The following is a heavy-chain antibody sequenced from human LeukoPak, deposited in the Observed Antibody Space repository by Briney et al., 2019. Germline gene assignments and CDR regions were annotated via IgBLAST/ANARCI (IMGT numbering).Heavy chain of an antibody. V-gene: IGHV1-18*01. Sequence: ASVTVSCKASGYTFTNYGISWVRQAPGQGLEWMGWISADNSETHSARKFPGRVTMTTDTSTTTAYLELRSLRPDDTAVYFCVRDTGSAGVSADFDLWGQGTLVTVSS. J-gene: IGHJ4*02. CDR2: ISADNSET. CDR1: GYTFTNYG. D-gene: IGHD1-14*01. CDR3: VRDTGSAGVSADFDL.